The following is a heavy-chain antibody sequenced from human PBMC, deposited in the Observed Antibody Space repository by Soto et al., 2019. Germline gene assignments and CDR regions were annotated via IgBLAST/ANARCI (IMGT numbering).Heavy chain of an antibody. CDR2: ISYDGTNN. V-gene: IGHV3-30*18. J-gene: IGHJ3*02. CDR3: AKGDCSGGSCYFSAFDI. CDR1: GFTFSSYG. Sequence: AVRLSCAASGFTFSSYGMHWVRQAPGKGLEWVAVISYDGTNNYYTESVKGRFTISRDNSKNTLFLQMNSLRAEDTAVYFCAKGDCSGGSCYFSAFDIWGQGTMVTVSS. D-gene: IGHD2-15*01.